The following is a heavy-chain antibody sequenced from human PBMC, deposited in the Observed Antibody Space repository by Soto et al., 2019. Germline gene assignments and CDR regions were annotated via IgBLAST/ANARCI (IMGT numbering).Heavy chain of an antibody. CDR2: INPRNGGI. CDR3: ARILSGSPDPFDI. D-gene: IGHD1-26*01. Sequence: QGQLVQSGAEVKKPGASVKVSCKASGYRFIDSYIHWVRQAPGQGLEWMGWINPRNGGIKYAQKFRGGVTMTRDTSTITAYMELDSRTSDDTAVYYCARILSGSPDPFDIWGQGALVTVTS. CDR1: GYRFIDSY. V-gene: IGHV1-2*02. J-gene: IGHJ3*02.